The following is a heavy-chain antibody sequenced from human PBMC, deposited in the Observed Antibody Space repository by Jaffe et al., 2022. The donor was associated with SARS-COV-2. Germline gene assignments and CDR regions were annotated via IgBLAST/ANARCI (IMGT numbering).Heavy chain of an antibody. CDR1: GLTFRSYE. J-gene: IGHJ4*02. Sequence: EVQLVESGGGWVQPGGSLRLSCAASGLTFRSYEMNWVRQAPGKGLEWVSYIGSSGNPIYYADSAKGRFTISRDNAKDSLYLQMDSLRAEDSAVYYCAYLPGYCSGDMCHDFWGQGTLVTVSS. CDR2: IGSSGNPI. CDR3: AYLPGYCSGDMCHDF. D-gene: IGHD2-15*01. V-gene: IGHV3-48*03.